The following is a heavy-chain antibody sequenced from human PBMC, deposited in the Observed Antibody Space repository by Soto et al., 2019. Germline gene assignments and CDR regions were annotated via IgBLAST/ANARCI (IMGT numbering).Heavy chain of an antibody. Sequence: GASVKVSCKASGGTFSGYAISWVLQAPGQGLEWMGGIIPIFGTANYAQKFQGRVTITADESTSTAYMELSSLRSEDTAVYYCARDQGSGSYSLYYGMDVWGPGTTVTVSS. CDR1: GGTFSGYA. J-gene: IGHJ6*02. CDR2: IIPIFGTA. D-gene: IGHD3-10*01. CDR3: ARDQGSGSYSLYYGMDV. V-gene: IGHV1-69*13.